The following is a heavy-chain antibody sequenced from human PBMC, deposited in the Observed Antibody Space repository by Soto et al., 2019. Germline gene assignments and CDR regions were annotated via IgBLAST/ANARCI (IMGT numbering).Heavy chain of an antibody. J-gene: IGHJ6*02. D-gene: IGHD3-22*01. V-gene: IGHV4-30-4*01. CDR3: ARDSDYYDSSGYYYHYYGMDV. Sequence: QVQLQESGPGLVKPSQTLSLTCTVSGGSISSGDYYWSWIRQPPGKGLERIGYIYYSGSTYYNPSLKSRVTISVDTSKNQFSLKLSSVTAADTAVYYCARDSDYYDSSGYYYHYYGMDVWGQGTTVTVSS. CDR2: IYYSGST. CDR1: GGSISSGDYY.